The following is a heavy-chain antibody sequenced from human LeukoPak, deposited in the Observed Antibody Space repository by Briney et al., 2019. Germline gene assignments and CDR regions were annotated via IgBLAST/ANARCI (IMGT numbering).Heavy chain of an antibody. J-gene: IGHJ6*02. Sequence: GGSLRLSCAASGFTFSNAWMSWVRQAPGKGLEWVGRIKSKTDGGTTDYAAPVKGRFSVSRDDSKNTLYLQMNSLKIEDTAVYYCTSGSSGYSSSWYGDDYYYYGMDVWGQGTTVTVSS. CDR2: IKSKTDGGTT. CDR3: TSGSSGYSSSWYGDDYYYYGMDV. D-gene: IGHD6-13*01. CDR1: GFTFSNAW. V-gene: IGHV3-15*01.